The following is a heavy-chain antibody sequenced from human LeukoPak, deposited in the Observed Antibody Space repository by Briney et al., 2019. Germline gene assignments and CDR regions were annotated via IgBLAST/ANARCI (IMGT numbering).Heavy chain of an antibody. Sequence: SETLSLTCAVYGGSFSGYYWSRIRQPPGKGLEWIGEINHSGSTNYNPSLKSRVTISVDTSKNQFSLKLSSVTAADTAVYYCARELPYCSGGNCYSFDYWGQGTLVTVSP. D-gene: IGHD2-15*01. CDR3: ARELPYCSGGNCYSFDY. J-gene: IGHJ4*02. CDR1: GGSFSGYY. V-gene: IGHV4-34*01. CDR2: INHSGST.